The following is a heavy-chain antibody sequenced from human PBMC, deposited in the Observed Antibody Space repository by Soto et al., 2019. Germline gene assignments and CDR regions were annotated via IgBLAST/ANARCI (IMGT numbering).Heavy chain of an antibody. V-gene: IGHV3-48*02. J-gene: IGHJ6*02. Sequence: EVQLVESGGDLVQPGGSLRLSCAASGFIFSDYTMTWVRQAPGRGLEFVSHISSSGGAIFYAESVKGRFTVSRDNAKNSLYLQMNSLRDEDTAVYFCARDHGGSTWFVGVYYFCGMDVCGQGTAVTVTS. D-gene: IGHD6-13*01. CDR3: ARDHGGSTWFVGVYYFCGMDV. CDR1: GFIFSDYT. CDR2: ISSSGGAI.